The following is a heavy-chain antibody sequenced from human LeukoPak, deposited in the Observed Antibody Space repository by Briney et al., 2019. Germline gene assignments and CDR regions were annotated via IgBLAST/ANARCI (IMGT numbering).Heavy chain of an antibody. CDR1: GGTFSSYV. CDR2: IIPIFGTA. D-gene: IGHD3-22*01. J-gene: IGHJ4*02. CDR3: ARVGGGYYDSSGSLSDY. V-gene: IGHV1-69*13. Sequence: ASVKVSCKASGGTFSSYVIIWVRQAPGQGLEWMGGIIPIFGTANYAQKFQGRVTITADESTSTAYMELSSLRSEDTAVYYCARVGGGYYDSSGSLSDYWGQGTLVTVSS.